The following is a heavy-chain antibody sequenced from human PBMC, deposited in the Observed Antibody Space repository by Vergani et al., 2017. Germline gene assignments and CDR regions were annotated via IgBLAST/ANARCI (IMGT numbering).Heavy chain of an antibody. J-gene: IGHJ6*02. Sequence: QVQLQESGPGLVKPSQTLSLTCTVSGGSINSDSHYWTWIRQPAGKGLEWLGRIYNTGSTHYNPSLKSRVTISVDTSKNHFSLKLSSVTAADTAVYYCARVVVAATYGMDVWGQGTTVTVSS. CDR2: IYNTGST. CDR3: ARVVVAATYGMDV. CDR1: GGSINSDSHY. D-gene: IGHD2-15*01. V-gene: IGHV4-61*02.